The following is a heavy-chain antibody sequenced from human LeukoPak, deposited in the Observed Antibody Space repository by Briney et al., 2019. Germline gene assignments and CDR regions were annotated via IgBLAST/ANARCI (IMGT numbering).Heavy chain of an antibody. CDR1: GFTFSSYA. CDR3: AKDPLLSAVAGPGVFDY. CDR2: ISGSGGST. Sequence: PGGSLRLSCAASGFTFSSYAMSWVRQAPGKGLEWVSAISGSGGSTYYADSVKGRFTISRDNYKKTLYRQMNRLRADDTAVYYCAKDPLLSAVAGPGVFDYWGQGTLVTVSS. D-gene: IGHD6-19*01. V-gene: IGHV3-23*01. J-gene: IGHJ4*02.